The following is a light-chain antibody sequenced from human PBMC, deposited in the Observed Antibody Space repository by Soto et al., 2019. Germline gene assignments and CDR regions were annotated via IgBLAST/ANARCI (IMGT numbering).Light chain of an antibody. V-gene: IGKV3-15*01. CDR1: QSVRTN. CDR2: AAS. J-gene: IGKJ5*01. CDR3: QQYNNWPPIT. Sequence: EIVMTQSPATLSVSPGERATLSCRASQSVRTNVAWHRQKPGQAPRLLIYAASTRAPGVPARFSGSGSGTEFTLTISSLQSEDFAVYYCQQYNNWPPITFGQGTRLQI.